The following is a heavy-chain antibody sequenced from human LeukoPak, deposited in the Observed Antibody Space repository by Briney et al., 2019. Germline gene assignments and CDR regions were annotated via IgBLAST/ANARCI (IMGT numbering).Heavy chain of an antibody. CDR1: GYSISSGYY. J-gene: IGHJ4*02. CDR3: ARDRTYYYDSSGYYYVGYFDY. Sequence: SETLSLTCTVSGYSISSGYYWGWIRQPPGKGLEWIGSIYHSGSTYYNPSLKSRVTISVDTSRNQFSLKLSSVTAADTAVYYCARDRTYYYDSSGYYYVGYFDYWGQGTLVTVSS. CDR2: IYHSGST. D-gene: IGHD3-22*01. V-gene: IGHV4-38-2*02.